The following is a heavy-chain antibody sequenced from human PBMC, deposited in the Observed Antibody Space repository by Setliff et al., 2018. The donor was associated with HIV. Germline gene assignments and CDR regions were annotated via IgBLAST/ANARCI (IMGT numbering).Heavy chain of an antibody. V-gene: IGHV4-61*02. D-gene: IGHD3-22*01. Sequence: SETLSLTCTVSGGSISSGSCYWSWIRQPAGKGLEWIGRIYTSGSTNYNPSLKSRVTISVDTSKNQLSLKLRSVTAADTAVYYCARETYYYDNPQYYYYYMDVWGKGTTVTVSS. CDR1: GGSISSGSCY. CDR2: IYTSGST. J-gene: IGHJ6*03. CDR3: ARETYYYDNPQYYYYYMDV.